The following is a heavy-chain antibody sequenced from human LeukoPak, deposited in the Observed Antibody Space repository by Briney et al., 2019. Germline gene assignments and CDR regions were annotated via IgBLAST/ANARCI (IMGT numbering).Heavy chain of an antibody. V-gene: IGHV3-23*01. CDR3: GKNRYSGSLSPFDI. CDR2: ITGGGGNT. J-gene: IGHJ3*02. D-gene: IGHD1-26*01. Sequence: GGSLRLSCAASGFTFSSYSMNWVRQAPGKGLEWVSAITGGGGNTYYADSVKGRFTISRDNSKNTLYLQMNSLRAEDTAVYYCGKNRYSGSLSPFDIWGQGTMVTVSS. CDR1: GFTFSSYS.